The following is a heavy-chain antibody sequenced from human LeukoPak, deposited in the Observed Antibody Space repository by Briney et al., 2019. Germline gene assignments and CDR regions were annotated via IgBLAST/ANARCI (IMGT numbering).Heavy chain of an antibody. J-gene: IGHJ4*02. D-gene: IGHD6-13*01. V-gene: IGHV3-23*01. CDR3: AKVDGVRAAPGRGRVDS. Sequence: PGGSLRLSCAVSGFTFSAYNMTWVRQAPGKGLEWVSGISGSGGSTYDADSVKGRFTVSRDNSKSTLYLQLNSLRVEDTAVYYCAKVDGVRAAPGRGRVDSWGQGTLVTVSS. CDR1: GFTFSAYN. CDR2: ISGSGGST.